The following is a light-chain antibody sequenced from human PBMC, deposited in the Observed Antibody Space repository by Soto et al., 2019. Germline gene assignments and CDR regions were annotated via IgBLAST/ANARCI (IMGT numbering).Light chain of an antibody. CDR2: DAS. CDR3: QQRSNWPRT. J-gene: IGKJ4*01. V-gene: IGKV3-11*01. CDR1: QSVNKY. Sequence: EIVLTQSPATLSLSPGERATLSCRASQSVNKYLAWFQQKPGQAPRLLIYDASNRATGIPARFSGSGSGTDFTLTISSLEPEDFAVYYCQQRSNWPRTFGGGTKVDI.